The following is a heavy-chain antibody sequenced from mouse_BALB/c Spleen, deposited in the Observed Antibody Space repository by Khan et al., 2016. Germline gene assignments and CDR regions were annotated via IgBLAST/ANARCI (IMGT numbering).Heavy chain of an antibody. CDR2: IRGDGST. J-gene: IGHJ3*01. CDR1: GFSLTGFS. Sequence: VQLVESGPGLVAPSQSLSITCTVSGFSLTGFSVNWVRQPPGKGLEWLGMIRGDGSTDYNSALKSRLNISKDNSKSQVFLKMNSLQTDDTARYYCASYYDYDGGFAYWGQGTLVTVSA. CDR3: ASYYDYDGGFAY. D-gene: IGHD2-4*01. V-gene: IGHV2-6-7*01.